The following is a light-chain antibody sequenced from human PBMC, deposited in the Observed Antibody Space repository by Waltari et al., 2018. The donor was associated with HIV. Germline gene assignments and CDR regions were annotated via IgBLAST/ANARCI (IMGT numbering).Light chain of an antibody. J-gene: IGKJ2*01. V-gene: IGKV2-28*01. CDR2: LGS. CDR1: QSLLHSNGYNY. Sequence: DIVMTQSPLSLPVTPGEPASISCRSSQSLLHSNGYNYLDCYLQKPGQSPQLLIYLGSNRASGVPDRFSGSESGTDFTLKISRVEAEDVGVYYCMQALHTPPAFGQGTKLEVK. CDR3: MQALHTPPA.